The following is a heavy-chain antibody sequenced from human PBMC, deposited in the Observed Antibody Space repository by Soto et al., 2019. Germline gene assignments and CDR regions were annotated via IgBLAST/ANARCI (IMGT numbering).Heavy chain of an antibody. CDR2: IRFDGSNI. V-gene: IGHV3-33*01. CDR1: EIIFSGYG. J-gene: IGHJ4*02. Sequence: QVQLVESGGGVVQPGRSLRLSCAVSEIIFSGYGMHWVRQAPGKGLEWVAVIRFDGSNIHYADSVKGRFTIYRDNSKNTLYLQMDRLRAEDTAVYYCARDGVGGTVFFGYLDYWGQGALVTVSS. D-gene: IGHD1-26*01. CDR3: ARDGVGGTVFFGYLDY.